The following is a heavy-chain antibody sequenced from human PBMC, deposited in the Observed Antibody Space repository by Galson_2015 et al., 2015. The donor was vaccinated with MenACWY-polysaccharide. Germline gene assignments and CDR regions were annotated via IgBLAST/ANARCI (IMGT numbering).Heavy chain of an antibody. CDR3: ARARSWSGYFAFDF. D-gene: IGHD3-3*01. Sequence: SLRLSCATSGFIFSNYWMTWIRQTPGKGLEWVATIKQSGTEKYYVDSVEGRFTVSRDNAENSLYLQMNSLRAEDTAVYYCARARSWSGYFAFDFWGQGTMVTVSS. V-gene: IGHV3-7*01. J-gene: IGHJ3*01. CDR1: GFIFSNYW. CDR2: IKQSGTEK.